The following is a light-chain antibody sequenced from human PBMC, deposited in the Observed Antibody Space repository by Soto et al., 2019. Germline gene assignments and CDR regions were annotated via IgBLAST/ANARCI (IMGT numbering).Light chain of an antibody. CDR3: QQYDNWPIT. Sequence: DIVLTQSPATMSVSPWERATLSCRASQSININLAWYQQKPGQAPRLLIYGASTRATGLPARFSGSGSGTEFTLIISSLQSEDSAVYYCQQYDNWPITFGQGTRLEI. CDR1: QSININ. CDR2: GAS. V-gene: IGKV3-15*01. J-gene: IGKJ5*01.